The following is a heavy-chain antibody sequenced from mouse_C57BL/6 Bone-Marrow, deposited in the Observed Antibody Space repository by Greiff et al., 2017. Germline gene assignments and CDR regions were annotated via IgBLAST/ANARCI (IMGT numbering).Heavy chain of an antibody. V-gene: IGHV1-15*01. CDR1: GYTFTDYE. Sequence: QVQLQQSGAELVRPGASVTLSCKASGYTFTDYEMHWVKQTPVHGLEWIGAIDPETGGTDYNQKFKGKAILTADKSSSTAYMELRSLTSEDSAFYYCTSRYYGRRYYFDYWCQGTTLTVSS. J-gene: IGHJ2*01. CDR3: TSRYYGRRYYFDY. CDR2: IDPETGGT. D-gene: IGHD1-1*01.